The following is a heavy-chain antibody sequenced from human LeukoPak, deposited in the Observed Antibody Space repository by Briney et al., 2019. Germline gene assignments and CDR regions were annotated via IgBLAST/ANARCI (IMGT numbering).Heavy chain of an antibody. D-gene: IGHD3-22*01. V-gene: IGHV3-53*01. J-gene: IGHJ4*02. CDR2: ISTGGST. CDR1: GLTFSRHY. Sequence: GGSLRLSCVASGLTFSRHYMTWVRQAPGKGLEWLSVISTGGSTNYADSVKGRFTIFRDNSKNILYLQMNSLRAEDTAVYYCARDDYYDSSGLDYWGQGILVTVSS. CDR3: ARDDYYDSSGLDY.